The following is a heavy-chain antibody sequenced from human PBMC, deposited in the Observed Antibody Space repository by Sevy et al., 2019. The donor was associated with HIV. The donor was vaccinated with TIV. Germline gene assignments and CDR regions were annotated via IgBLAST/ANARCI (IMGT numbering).Heavy chain of an antibody. V-gene: IGHV1-24*01. CDR2: FDPEDGET. D-gene: IGHD2-15*01. CDR3: ATGFPGEYVDCSSCYSDYFAY. CDR1: GYTLIEFS. J-gene: IGHJ4*02. Sequence: ASVKVSCKVSGYTLIEFSMHWVRQAPGKGLEWMGGFDPEDGETIYAQRFQGRVTMTEDTSTDTANMELSSLRSEDKAVYYCATGFPGEYVDCSSCYSDYFAYWGQGTLVTVSS.